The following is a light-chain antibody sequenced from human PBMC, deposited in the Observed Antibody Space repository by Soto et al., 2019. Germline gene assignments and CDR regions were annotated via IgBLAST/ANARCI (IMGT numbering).Light chain of an antibody. CDR3: HQYTNCPPGT. V-gene: IGKV3-15*01. CDR1: QSIGSS. J-gene: IGKJ1*01. Sequence: EIVLTPSPATLSVSPWERARLSCMARQSIGSSLALYQQKAGQAPRSLIFAASSGATGIPARFSGSGSGTEFTLTISSLQSEDFAVYYCHQYTNCPPGTFGQGTKVEI. CDR2: AAS.